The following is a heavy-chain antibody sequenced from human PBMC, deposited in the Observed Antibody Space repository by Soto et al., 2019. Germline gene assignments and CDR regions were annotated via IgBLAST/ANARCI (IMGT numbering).Heavy chain of an antibody. V-gene: IGHV5-51*01. Sequence: GESLKISCKGSGYSFTSYWIGWVRQMPGKGLEWMGIIYPGDSDTRYSPSFQGQVTISADKSISTAYLQWSSLKASDTAMYYCAKLRSHRYWYFDLWGRGTLVTVSS. J-gene: IGHJ2*01. D-gene: IGHD1-26*01. CDR2: IYPGDSDT. CDR3: AKLRSHRYWYFDL. CDR1: GYSFTSYW.